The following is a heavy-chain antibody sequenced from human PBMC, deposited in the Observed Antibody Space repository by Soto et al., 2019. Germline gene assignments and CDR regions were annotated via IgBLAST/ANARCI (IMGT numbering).Heavy chain of an antibody. J-gene: IGHJ6*02. D-gene: IGHD3-22*01. CDR2: INHSGST. CDR1: GGSFSGYY. Sequence: SETLSLTCAVYGGSFSGYYWSWIRQPPGKGLEWIGEINHSGSTNYNPSLKSRVTISVDTSKNQFSLELSSVTAADTAVYYCARVRLIGMIVAYYYYGMDVWGQGTTVTVSS. V-gene: IGHV4-34*01. CDR3: ARVRLIGMIVAYYYYGMDV.